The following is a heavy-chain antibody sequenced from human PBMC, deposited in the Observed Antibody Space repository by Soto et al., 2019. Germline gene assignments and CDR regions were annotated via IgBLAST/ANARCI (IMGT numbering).Heavy chain of an antibody. J-gene: IGHJ4*02. CDR3: ARGRRDYDILTGYYTGYYFDY. D-gene: IGHD3-9*01. Sequence: PSETLSLTCTVSGGSISSYYWSWIRQPPGKGLEWIGYIYYSGSTNYNPSLKSRVTISVDTSKNQFSLKLSSVTAADTAVYYCARGRRDYDILTGYYTGYYFDYWGQGTLVTVSS. V-gene: IGHV4-59*01. CDR1: GGSISSYY. CDR2: IYYSGST.